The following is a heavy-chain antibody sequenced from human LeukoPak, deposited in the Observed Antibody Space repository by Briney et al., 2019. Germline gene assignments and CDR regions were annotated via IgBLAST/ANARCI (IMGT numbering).Heavy chain of an antibody. CDR2: TKNKAKKYGT. CDR1: AFSSDDHD. V-gene: IGHV3-72*01. CDR3: ASMSDSESYFRPLDY. Sequence: PGGSLRLSCASSAFSSDDHDMNWVRQAPGQGLEWVGLTKNKAKKYGTEYAASVKGRFTISRDDSKNSVYLQMSSLKIEDTALYYCASMSDSESYFRPLDYWGQGTLVTVSS. J-gene: IGHJ4*02. D-gene: IGHD3-10*01.